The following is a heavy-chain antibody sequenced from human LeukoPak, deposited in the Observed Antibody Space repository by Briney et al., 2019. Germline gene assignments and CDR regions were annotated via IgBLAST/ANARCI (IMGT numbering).Heavy chain of an antibody. D-gene: IGHD2-21*02. CDR1: GFTFSNYD. CDR2: ISSNGGNT. Sequence: PGGSLRLSCSAPGFTFSNYDMYWVRQAPGKGLEYVSAISSNGGNTYYADSVKGRFTISRDNSKNTLYLQRSSLRTEDTAIYYCVKAITVSANFDCWGQGTLVTVSS. V-gene: IGHV3-64D*09. J-gene: IGHJ4*02. CDR3: VKAITVSANFDC.